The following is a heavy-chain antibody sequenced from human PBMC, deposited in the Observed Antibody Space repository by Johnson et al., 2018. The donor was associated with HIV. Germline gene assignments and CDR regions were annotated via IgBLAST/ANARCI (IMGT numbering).Heavy chain of an antibody. D-gene: IGHD2-2*01. Sequence: VQLVESGGGLVQPGGSLRLSCAASGFTFSSYAMSWVRQAPGKGLEWVSAISGSGGSTDYADSVKCQFTISRDNSKNTLYLQMNSLRAGGTAVYYSARGLGPADAFDIWGQGTMVTVSS. J-gene: IGHJ3*02. CDR1: GFTFSSYA. CDR2: ISGSGGST. CDR3: ARGLGPADAFDI. V-gene: IGHV3-23*04.